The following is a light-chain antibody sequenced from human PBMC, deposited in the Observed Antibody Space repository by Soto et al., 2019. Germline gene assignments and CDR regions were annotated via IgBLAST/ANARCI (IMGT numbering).Light chain of an antibody. V-gene: IGKV1-5*01. CDR2: DAS. J-gene: IGKJ1*01. Sequence: DIQMTQSPSTLSASIGDRVTITCRASQSISRWVAWYQQKPGKAPKVLIWDASSLQRGVPSRFSGSGSGTEFTLTISSLQPDDFATYYCQQYNDYSTWTFGQGTKVDMK. CDR1: QSISRW. CDR3: QQYNDYSTWT.